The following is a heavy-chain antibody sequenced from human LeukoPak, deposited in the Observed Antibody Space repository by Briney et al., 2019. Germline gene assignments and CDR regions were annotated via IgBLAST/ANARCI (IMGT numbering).Heavy chain of an antibody. D-gene: IGHD5-12*01. CDR1: GGSFSGYY. V-gene: IGHV4-34*01. CDR2: INHSGST. J-gene: IGHJ6*03. Sequence: TSETLSLTCAVYGGSFSGYYWSWIRQPPGKGLEWIGEINHSGSTNYNPSLKSRVTISVDTSKNQFSLKLSSVTAADTAVYYCANIGRLNYYYVDVWGKGTTVTVSS. CDR3: ANIGRLNYYYVDV.